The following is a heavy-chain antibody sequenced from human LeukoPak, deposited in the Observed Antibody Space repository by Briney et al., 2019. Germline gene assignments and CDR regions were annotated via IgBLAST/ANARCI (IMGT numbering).Heavy chain of an antibody. CDR1: GFTFSSYA. V-gene: IGHV3-23*01. CDR3: AKGSGSGWYGWFAP. CDR2: IDASGGST. J-gene: IGHJ5*02. D-gene: IGHD6-19*01. Sequence: GGSLRLSCAASGFTFSSYAMTWVRQAPGKGLEWVSSIDASGGSTYYADSVKGRFTTSRDNSKNTSFLQMNTLRAADTAVYYCAKGSGSGWYGWFAPWGQGTLVTVSS.